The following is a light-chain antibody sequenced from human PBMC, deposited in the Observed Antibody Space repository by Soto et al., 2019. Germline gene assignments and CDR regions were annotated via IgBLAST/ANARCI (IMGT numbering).Light chain of an antibody. CDR1: QSVSSSY. CDR2: GAS. V-gene: IGKV3-20*01. CDR3: QQYATSPLT. Sequence: EIVLTQSPGTLSLSPGERATVSCRASQSVSSSYLAWYQQKAGQAPRLLMYGASRRATGIPDRFSGSGSGTDFNLTISRLEPEDFAVYYCQQYATSPLTFGGGIKVDIK. J-gene: IGKJ4*01.